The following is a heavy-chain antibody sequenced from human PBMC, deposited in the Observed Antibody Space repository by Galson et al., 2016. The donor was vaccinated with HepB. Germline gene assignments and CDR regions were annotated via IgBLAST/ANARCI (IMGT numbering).Heavy chain of an antibody. CDR3: ARDPAKIYGRYYYYYGMDV. D-gene: IGHD4-17*01. CDR1: AFTFSSNSYA. CDR2: ISYDGSNK. V-gene: IGHV3-30*04. J-gene: IGHJ6*02. Sequence: SLRLSCAASAFTFSSNSYAMHWVRQAPGRGLQWVAIISYDGSNKYYADSVKGRFTISRDNSKNTLYLQMNSLRADDSAVYFCARDPAKIYGRYYYYYGMDVWGQGTTVTVSS.